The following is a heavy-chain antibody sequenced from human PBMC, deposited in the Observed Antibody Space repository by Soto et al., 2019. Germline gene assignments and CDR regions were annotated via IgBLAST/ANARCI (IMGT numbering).Heavy chain of an antibody. CDR3: AKGDGNNSGQYDY. V-gene: IGHV3-33*06. CDR2: IWYDGSQK. D-gene: IGHD1-1*01. CDR1: GVTFRSYG. J-gene: IGHJ4*02. Sequence: QVKLVESGGGVVQPGRSLTLSCAESGVTFRSYGMHWVRQAPGKGLAWVAVIWYDGSQKYYADSVKGRFTISRDNFKNTVYLEMNSLRAEDTAVYYCAKGDGNNSGQYDYWGQGTRVTVTS.